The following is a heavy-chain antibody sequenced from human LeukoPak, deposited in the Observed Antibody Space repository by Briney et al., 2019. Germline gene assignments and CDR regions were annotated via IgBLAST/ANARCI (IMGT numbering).Heavy chain of an antibody. J-gene: IGHJ4*02. CDR1: GGSISSYY. D-gene: IGHD3-16*02. Sequence: SETLSLTCTVSGGSISSYYWSWIRQPPGKGLEWIGYIYYSGSTNYNPSLKSRVTISVDTSKNQFSLKLSSVTAADTAVYYCARNRRIGLSYYLDFWGQGTLVTVSS. CDR2: IYYSGST. V-gene: IGHV4-59*01. CDR3: ARNRRIGLSYYLDF.